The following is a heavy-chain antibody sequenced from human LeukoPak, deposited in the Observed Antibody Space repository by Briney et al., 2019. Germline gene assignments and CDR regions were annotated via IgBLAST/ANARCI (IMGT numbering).Heavy chain of an antibody. Sequence: SETLSLTCTVSGGSISSGDYYWSWIRQPPGKGLEWIGYIYYSGSTYYNPSLKSRVTISVDTSKNQFSLKLSSVTAADTAVYYCARDVGPYYGSGSYSVYWGQGTLVTVSS. CDR3: ARDVGPYYGSGSYSVY. CDR1: GGSISSGDYY. J-gene: IGHJ4*02. CDR2: IYYSGST. V-gene: IGHV4-30-4*01. D-gene: IGHD3-10*01.